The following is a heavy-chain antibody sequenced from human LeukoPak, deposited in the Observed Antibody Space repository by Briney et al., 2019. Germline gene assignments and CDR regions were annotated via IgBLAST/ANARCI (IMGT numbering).Heavy chain of an antibody. D-gene: IGHD5-12*01. CDR1: GGTFSSYA. CDR2: IIPIFGTA. J-gene: IGHJ6*03. V-gene: IGHV1-69*13. Sequence: SVKVSCKASGGTFSSYAISWVRQAPGQGLEWMGGIIPIFGTANYAQKFQGRVTITADESTSTAYMELSSLRSEDTAVYYCARGGYSGYDPYYYYYMDVWGKGTTVTVSS. CDR3: ARGGYSGYDPYYYYYMDV.